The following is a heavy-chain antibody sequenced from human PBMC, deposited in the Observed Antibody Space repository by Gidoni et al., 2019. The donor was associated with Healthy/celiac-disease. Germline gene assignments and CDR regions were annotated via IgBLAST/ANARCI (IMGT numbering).Heavy chain of an antibody. V-gene: IGHV4-31*02. Sequence: QVPLQESGPGLVKPSQTLSLPCPFPGGSIRSGGYYWSWIRQHPGKGLEWIGYIYYSGSTYYNPSLKSRVTISVDTSKNQFSLKLSSVTAADTAVYYCASFFGVAPYYFDYWGQGTLVTVSS. D-gene: IGHD3-3*01. CDR1: GGSIRSGGYY. CDR3: ASFFGVAPYYFDY. J-gene: IGHJ4*02. CDR2: IYYSGST.